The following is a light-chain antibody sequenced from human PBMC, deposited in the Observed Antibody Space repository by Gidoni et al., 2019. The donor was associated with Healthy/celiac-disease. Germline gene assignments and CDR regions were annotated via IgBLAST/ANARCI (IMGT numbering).Light chain of an antibody. CDR2: DAS. V-gene: IGKV3-11*01. J-gene: IGKJ2*01. CDR1: QSVSSY. Sequence: IVLTQSPATLSLSPGERATLPCRASQSVSSYLAWYQQKPGQAPRLLIYDASNRATGIPARFSGSGSGTDFTLTISSLEPEDFAVYYCQQRSNWPPLYTFGQGTKLEIK. CDR3: QQRSNWPPLYT.